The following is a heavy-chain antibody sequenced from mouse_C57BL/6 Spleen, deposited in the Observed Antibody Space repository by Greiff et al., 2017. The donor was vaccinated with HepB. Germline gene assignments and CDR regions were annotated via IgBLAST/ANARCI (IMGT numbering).Heavy chain of an antibody. V-gene: IGHV14-1*01. CDR1: GFNIKDYY. CDR2: IDPEDGDT. Sequence: VQLQQSGAELVRPGASVKLSCTASGFNIKDYYMHWVKQRPEQGLEWIGRIDPEDGDTEYAPKFQGKATMTADTSSNTAYLQLSSLTSEDTAVYYCTTRGSAQALFAYWGQGTLVTVSA. D-gene: IGHD3-2*02. J-gene: IGHJ3*01. CDR3: TTRGSAQALFAY.